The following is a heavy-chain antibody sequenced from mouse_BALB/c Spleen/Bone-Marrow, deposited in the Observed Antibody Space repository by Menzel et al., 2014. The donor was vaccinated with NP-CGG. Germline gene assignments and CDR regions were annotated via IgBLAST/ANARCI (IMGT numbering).Heavy chain of an antibody. CDR2: IVPSSAYS. J-gene: IGHJ2*01. CDR1: GYSFTSFT. V-gene: IGHV1-4*01. Sequence: LQESRAELARPGASVRMSCKASGYSFTSFTMHWLKQRPGQGLEWIAYIVPSSAYSNYNQKFKDKAALTADRSSNTAYMQLSSLTSEDSAVYYCAREGSYDGCSGHFDFRGPGTTPTVSS. D-gene: IGHD2-3*01. CDR3: AREGSYDGCSGHFDF.